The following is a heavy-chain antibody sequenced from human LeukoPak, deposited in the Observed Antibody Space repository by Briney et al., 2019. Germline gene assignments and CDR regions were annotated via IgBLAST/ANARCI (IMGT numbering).Heavy chain of an antibody. J-gene: IGHJ4*02. V-gene: IGHV3-53*01. CDR1: GFTVSSNY. D-gene: IGHD4-17*01. CDR2: IYSGGST. Sequence: GGSLRLSCAASGFTVSSNYMSWVRQAPGKGLEWVSVIYSGGSTYYADSVKGRFTISRDNTKNSLYLQMDSLTADDTAVYFCACLRGPSDYWGQGTLVTVSS. CDR3: ACLRGPSDY.